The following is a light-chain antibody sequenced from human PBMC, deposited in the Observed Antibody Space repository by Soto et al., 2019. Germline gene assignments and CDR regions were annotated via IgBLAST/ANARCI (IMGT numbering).Light chain of an antibody. CDR2: GAS. V-gene: IGKV3-20*01. CDR1: QSVSSY. J-gene: IGKJ1*01. Sequence: EIVLTQSPGTLSLSPGERATLPCRASQSVSSYLAWYQQKPGQAPRLLIYGASSRATGIPDRFSGSGSGTDFTLTISRLEPEDFAVYYCQQYGSSPKTFGQGTKVDIK. CDR3: QQYGSSPKT.